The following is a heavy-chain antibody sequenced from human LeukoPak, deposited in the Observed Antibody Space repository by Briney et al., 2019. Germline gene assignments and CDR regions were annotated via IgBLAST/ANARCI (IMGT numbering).Heavy chain of an antibody. V-gene: IGHV3-30*04. CDR1: GFTFSNYA. CDR2: ISYDGNKK. J-gene: IGHJ4*02. CDR3: ARWKSLKGTFDY. Sequence: GGSLRLSCAASGFTFSNYAMNWVHQAPGKGLEWVAVISYDGNKKYYADSAKGRFTISRDNSKNTLYLQMNSLRAEDTAVYYCARWKSLKGTFDYWGQGTLVTVSS. D-gene: IGHD1-7*01.